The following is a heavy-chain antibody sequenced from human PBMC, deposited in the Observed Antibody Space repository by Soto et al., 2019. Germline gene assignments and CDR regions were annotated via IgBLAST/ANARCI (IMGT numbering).Heavy chain of an antibody. J-gene: IGHJ5*02. V-gene: IGHV4-30-4*01. CDR2: IYYSGST. CDR1: GGSISSGDYY. Sequence: LSLTCTVSGGSISSGDYYWSWIRQPPGKGLEWIGYIYYSGSTYYNPSLKSRVTISVDTSKNQFSLKLSSVTAADTAVYYCARGRITMVRGVKPKGWFDPWGQGTLVTVSS. CDR3: ARGRITMVRGVKPKGWFDP. D-gene: IGHD3-10*01.